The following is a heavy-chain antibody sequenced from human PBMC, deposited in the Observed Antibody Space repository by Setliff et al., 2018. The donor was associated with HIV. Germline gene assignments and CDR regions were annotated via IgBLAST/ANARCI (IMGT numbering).Heavy chain of an antibody. V-gene: IGHV3-9*03. CDR3: VKDILGGSGAFDI. CDR1: GFTFEDYA. CDR2: IDLDGGNI. J-gene: IGHJ3*02. Sequence: PGGSLRLSCAASGFTFEDYAMHWVRQVPGQGLEWVSGIDLDGGNIDYADSVKGRFSISRDNAKNSLYLQMNSLRAEDMALYYCVKDILGGSGAFDIWGQGTMVTVSS. D-gene: IGHD3-16*01.